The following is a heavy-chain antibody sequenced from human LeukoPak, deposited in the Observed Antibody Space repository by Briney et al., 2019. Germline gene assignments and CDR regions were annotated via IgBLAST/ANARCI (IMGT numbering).Heavy chain of an antibody. CDR1: GFTFSSYA. J-gene: IGHJ4*02. Sequence: GGSLRLSCVASGFTFSSYAMSSVRQAPGKGLEWVSGISAGGARTYDADSVKGRFAISRDYSKNTLYLQISSLRPEDTAVYYCAKDPLNFWSGYPYYFDYWGQGTLVTVSS. CDR3: AKDPLNFWSGYPYYFDY. V-gene: IGHV3-23*01. D-gene: IGHD3-3*01. CDR2: ISAGGART.